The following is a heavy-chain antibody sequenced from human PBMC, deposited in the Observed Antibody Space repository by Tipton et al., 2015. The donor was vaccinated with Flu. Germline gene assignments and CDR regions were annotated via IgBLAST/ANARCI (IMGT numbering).Heavy chain of an antibody. V-gene: IGHV5-51*03. J-gene: IGHJ4*02. CDR2: IYPGDSDT. Sequence: VQLVQSGAEVKKPGESLKISCKGSGYSLTSYRIGWVRQMPGKGLEWMGIIYPGDSDTRYSPSFQGQVTISADKSISTAYLQWSSLKASDTAMYYCARLLYDILTGYFPDYFDYWGQGTLVTVSS. D-gene: IGHD3-9*01. CDR3: ARLLYDILTGYFPDYFDY. CDR1: GYSLTSYR.